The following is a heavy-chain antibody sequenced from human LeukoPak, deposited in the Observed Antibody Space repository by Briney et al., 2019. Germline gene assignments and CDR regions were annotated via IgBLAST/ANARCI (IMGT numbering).Heavy chain of an antibody. CDR1: GFTFSSYG. Sequence: GGSLRLSCAASGFTFSSYGMHWVRQAPGKGLEWVAFIRYDGSNKYYADSVKGRFTISRDNSKNTLYLQMNSLRAEDTAVYYCARSLGNYDYVWGTDFDYWGQGTLVTVSS. V-gene: IGHV3-30*02. CDR2: IRYDGSNK. J-gene: IGHJ4*02. CDR3: ARSLGNYDYVWGTDFDY. D-gene: IGHD3-16*01.